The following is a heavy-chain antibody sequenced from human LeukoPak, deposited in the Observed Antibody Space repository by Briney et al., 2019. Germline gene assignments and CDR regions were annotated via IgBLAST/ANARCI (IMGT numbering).Heavy chain of an antibody. J-gene: IGHJ3*02. CDR2: IYPGDSDT. D-gene: IGHD4-17*01. Sequence: GESLKISCNGSGYSFTSYWIGWVRQMPGKGLEWMGIIYPGDSDTRYSPSFQGQVTISADKSISTAYLQWRSLKASDTAMYYCARQMTTVTGRDAFDIWGQGTMVTVSS. CDR1: GYSFTSYW. V-gene: IGHV5-51*01. CDR3: ARQMTTVTGRDAFDI.